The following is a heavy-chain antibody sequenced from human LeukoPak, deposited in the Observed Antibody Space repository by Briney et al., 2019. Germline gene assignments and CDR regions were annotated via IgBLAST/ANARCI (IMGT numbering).Heavy chain of an antibody. J-gene: IGHJ4*02. CDR3: ARALGGPYDYVWGTYRYPFDY. CDR1: GYSISSGYC. CDR2: MCHSGST. D-gene: IGHD3-16*02. V-gene: IGHV4-38-2*01. Sequence: SETLSLTCAVSGYSISSGYCWGWIRQPPGKGLEWIGSMCHSGSTYYNPYLKSRVTISVDTSKNQFSLKLSSVTAADTAVYYCARALGGPYDYVWGTYRYPFDYWGQGTLVTVSS.